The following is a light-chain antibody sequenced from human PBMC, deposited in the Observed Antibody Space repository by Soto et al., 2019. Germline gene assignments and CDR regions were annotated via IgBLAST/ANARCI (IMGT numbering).Light chain of an antibody. CDR1: SSDVGAHNY. CDR2: DVN. CDR3: SSYAGGNNWV. J-gene: IGLJ3*02. Sequence: QPVLTQPGSTSGSPGKSLTIYCTGTSSDVGAHNYVSWYQQNPGKAPKLMLYDVNKRPSGVHDRFSGSKSGNTASLNVSGLQAEDEADYYCSSYAGGNNWVFGGGTKVTVL. V-gene: IGLV2-8*01.